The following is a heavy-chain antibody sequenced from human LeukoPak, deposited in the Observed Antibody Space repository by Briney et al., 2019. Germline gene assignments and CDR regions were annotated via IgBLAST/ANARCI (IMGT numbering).Heavy chain of an antibody. CDR1: GYSISSGRW. J-gene: IGHJ4*02. CDR3: ARLNRDGYDVDY. Sequence: SDTLSLTCAVSGYSISSGRWWGWIRQPPGKGLEWIGYIYRTGITYYSPSLKSRVTMSVDTARNQFSLKVRSVTAVDTAVYYCARLNRDGYDVDYWGQGTLVTVSS. D-gene: IGHD5-24*01. V-gene: IGHV4-28*01. CDR2: IYRTGIT.